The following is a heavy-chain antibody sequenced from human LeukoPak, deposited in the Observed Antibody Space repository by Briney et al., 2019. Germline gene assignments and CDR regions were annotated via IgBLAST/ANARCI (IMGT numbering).Heavy chain of an antibody. CDR3: ARYCSSTSCPLFDY. CDR2: ISYDGSNK. Sequence: QPGRSLRLSCAASGFTFSSYAMHWVRQAPGKGLEWVAVISYDGSNKYYADSVKGRFTISRDNSKNTLYLQMDSLRAEDTAVYYCARYCSSTSCPLFDYWGQGTLVTVSS. D-gene: IGHD2-2*01. J-gene: IGHJ4*02. V-gene: IGHV3-30-3*01. CDR1: GFTFSSYA.